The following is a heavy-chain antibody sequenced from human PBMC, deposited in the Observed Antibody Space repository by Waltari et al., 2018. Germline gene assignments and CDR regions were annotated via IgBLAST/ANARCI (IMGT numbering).Heavy chain of an antibody. J-gene: IGHJ6*02. Sequence: EEQLVESGGGLAQPGESLRLSCAASGFTFSRYWMDWVRKAPGTGLVWFSRINSDGSSRTYADSVKGRFTISRDNAKNTLYVQMNRLRAEDTAVYYCARVATKTYSSPVPGRPYYYGMDVWGQGTTVTVSS. D-gene: IGHD3-22*01. V-gene: IGHV3-74*01. CDR1: GFTFSRYW. CDR2: INSDGSSR. CDR3: ARVATKTYSSPVPGRPYYYGMDV.